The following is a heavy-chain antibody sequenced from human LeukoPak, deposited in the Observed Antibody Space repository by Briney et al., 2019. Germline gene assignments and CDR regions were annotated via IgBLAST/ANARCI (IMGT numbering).Heavy chain of an antibody. CDR2: INHSGST. CDR1: GGSFSGYY. Sequence: SETLSLTCAVYGGSFSGYYWSWIRQPPGKGLEWIGEINHSGSTNYNPSLKSRVTISVDTSKNQFSLKLSSVTAADTAVYYCARFRAMIVVVTHNWFDPWGQGTLVTVSS. CDR3: ARFRAMIVVVTHNWFDP. D-gene: IGHD3-22*01. V-gene: IGHV4-34*01. J-gene: IGHJ5*02.